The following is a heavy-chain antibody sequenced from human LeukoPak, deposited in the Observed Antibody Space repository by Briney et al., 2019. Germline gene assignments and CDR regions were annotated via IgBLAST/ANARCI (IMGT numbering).Heavy chain of an antibody. CDR3: ARESGTINDY. D-gene: IGHD1-14*01. J-gene: IGHJ4*02. Sequence: GRSLRLSCAASGFTFSSYVLHWVRQAPGKGLEWVAAISYDGSNKYYADSVKGRFTISRGNSKNTLYLQMNSLRAEDTAVYYCARESGTINDYWGQGTLVTVSS. V-gene: IGHV3-30*04. CDR1: GFTFSSYV. CDR2: ISYDGSNK.